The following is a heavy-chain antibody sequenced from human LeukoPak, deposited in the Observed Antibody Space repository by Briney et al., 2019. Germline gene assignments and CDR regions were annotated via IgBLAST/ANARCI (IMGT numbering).Heavy chain of an antibody. V-gene: IGHV3-23*01. D-gene: IGHD2-2*01. CDR2: ISGSGGST. J-gene: IGHJ4*02. CDR3: AKAGIVVVPAAIQTLYFDY. Sequence: GGSLRLSCAASGFTFSSYAMSWVRQAPGKGLEWVSAISGSGGSTYYADSVKGRITISRDNSKNTLYLQMNSLRAEDTAVYYCAKAGIVVVPAAIQTLYFDYWGQGTLVTVSS. CDR1: GFTFSSYA.